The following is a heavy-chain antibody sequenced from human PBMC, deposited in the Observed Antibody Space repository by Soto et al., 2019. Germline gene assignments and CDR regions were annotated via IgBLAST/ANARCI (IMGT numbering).Heavy chain of an antibody. V-gene: IGHV1-18*04. CDR2: ISAYNGNT. CDR1: GYTFTSYG. Sequence: QVQLVQSGAEVKKPGASVKVSCKASGYTFTSYGISWVRQAPGQGLEWMGWISAYNGNTNYAQKLQGRVTMTTDTSSSTAYMELRSLRSDDTAVYYCARIPRTGYSSSRSHLHFDYWGQGTLVTVSS. CDR3: ARIPRTGYSSSRSHLHFDY. J-gene: IGHJ4*02. D-gene: IGHD6-13*01.